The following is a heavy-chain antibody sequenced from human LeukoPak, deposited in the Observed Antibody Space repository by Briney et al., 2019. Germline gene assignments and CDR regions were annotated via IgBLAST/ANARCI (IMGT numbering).Heavy chain of an antibody. D-gene: IGHD6-13*01. CDR2: ISYDGSNK. Sequence: GGSLRLSCAASGFTFSSYAMHWVRRAPGKGLEWVAVISYDGSNKYYADSVKGRFTISRDNSKNTLYLQMNSLRAEDTAVYYCEREDPSIAAAHFDYWGQGTLVTVSS. V-gene: IGHV3-30-3*01. CDR1: GFTFSSYA. J-gene: IGHJ4*02. CDR3: EREDPSIAAAHFDY.